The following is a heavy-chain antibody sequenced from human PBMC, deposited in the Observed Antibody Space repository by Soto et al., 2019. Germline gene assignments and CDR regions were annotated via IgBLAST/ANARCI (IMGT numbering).Heavy chain of an antibody. V-gene: IGHV3-15*01. CDR2: IKSKTDGGTT. CDR3: TTVYCSSTSCYEGYYYYYYMDV. D-gene: IGHD2-2*01. CDR1: GFTFSNAW. J-gene: IGHJ6*03. Sequence: GGSLRLSCAASGFTFSNAWMSWVRQAPGKGLEWVGRIKSKTDGGTTDYAAPVKGRFTISRDDSKNTLYLQMNSLKTEDTAVYYCTTVYCSSTSCYEGYYYYYYMDVWGKGTTVTVSS.